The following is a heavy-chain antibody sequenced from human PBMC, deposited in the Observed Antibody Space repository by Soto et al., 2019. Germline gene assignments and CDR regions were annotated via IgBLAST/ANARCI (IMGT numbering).Heavy chain of an antibody. CDR2: VSYDGNYK. Sequence: GGSLRLSCEASGFTFINYALHWVRQAPGKGLEWVAVVSYDGNYKYYADSVKGRFSISRDNSKNTLYLQMDSLGAEDTAVYFCARDHAERKIGGSYYIGTFDYWGQGTLVTVSS. CDR3: ARDHAERKIGGSYYIGTFDY. CDR1: GFTFINYA. D-gene: IGHD1-26*01. V-gene: IGHV3-30*04. J-gene: IGHJ4*02.